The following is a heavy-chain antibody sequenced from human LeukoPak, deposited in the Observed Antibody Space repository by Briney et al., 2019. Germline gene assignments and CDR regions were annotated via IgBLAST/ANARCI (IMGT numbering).Heavy chain of an antibody. V-gene: IGHV1-2*04. CDR2: INPNSGGT. CDR3: ARDRADYSSSSYMDV. D-gene: IGHD6-6*01. J-gene: IGHJ6*03. Sequence: ASVKVSCKASGYTFTGYYVHWVRQAPGQGLEWMGWINPNSGGTNYAQKFQGWVTMTRDTSISTAYMELSRLRSDDTAVYYCARDRADYSSSSYMDVWGKGTTVTVSS. CDR1: GYTFTGYY.